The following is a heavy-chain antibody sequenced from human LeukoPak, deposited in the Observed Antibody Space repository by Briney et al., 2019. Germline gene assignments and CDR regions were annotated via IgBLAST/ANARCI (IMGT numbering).Heavy chain of an antibody. CDR3: ARVSRAMWAFDI. D-gene: IGHD2/OR15-2a*01. V-gene: IGHV4-59*01. Sequence: KPSETLSLTCAVYGGSFSGYYWSWIRQPPGKGLEWIGYIYYSGSTNYNPSLKRPVTISVDTSNNQFSLKLSSVTAADTAVYYCARVSRAMWAFDIWGQGTMVTVSS. CDR2: IYYSGST. J-gene: IGHJ3*02. CDR1: GGSFSGYY.